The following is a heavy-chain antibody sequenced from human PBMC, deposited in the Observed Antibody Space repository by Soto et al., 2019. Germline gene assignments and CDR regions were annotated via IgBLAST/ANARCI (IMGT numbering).Heavy chain of an antibody. Sequence: QVQLVQSGAEVKKPGSSVKVSCKASGGTFSSYSINWVRQAPGQGLEWMAETIPIFGTANYAQKFQGRVTITADESTSTAYMELSSLRSEDTAVYYCARDGGRHSGGIDYWGQGTLVTVSS. CDR1: GGTFSSYS. V-gene: IGHV1-69*01. J-gene: IGHJ4*02. CDR3: ARDGGRHSGGIDY. D-gene: IGHD1-26*01. CDR2: TIPIFGTA.